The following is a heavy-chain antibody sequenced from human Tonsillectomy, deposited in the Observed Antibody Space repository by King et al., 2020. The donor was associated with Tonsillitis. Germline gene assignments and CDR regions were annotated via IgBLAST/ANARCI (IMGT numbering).Heavy chain of an antibody. J-gene: IGHJ4*02. CDR3: AKDWYYYDSSGYYYD. Sequence: VQLVESGGGLVQPGGSLRISCAASGFTFSSYAMSWVRQAPGKGLEWVSAISGSGGSTYYADSMKGRFTISRDNSKNTLYLQMNSRRAEDTAVYYCAKDWYYYDSSGYYYDWGQGTLVTVSS. CDR1: GFTFSSYA. V-gene: IGHV3-23*04. CDR2: ISGSGGST. D-gene: IGHD3-22*01.